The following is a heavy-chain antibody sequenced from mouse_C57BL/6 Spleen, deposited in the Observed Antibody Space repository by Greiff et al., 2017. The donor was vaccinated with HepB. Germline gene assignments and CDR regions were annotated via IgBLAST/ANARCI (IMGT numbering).Heavy chain of an antibody. J-gene: IGHJ4*01. CDR2: IYPGDGDT. CDR3: ARYYYSNYGAMDY. V-gene: IGHV1-82*01. Sequence: VQLQESGPELVKPGASVKISCKASGYAFSSSWMNWVKQRPGKGLEWIGRIYPGDGDTNYNGKFKGKATLTADKSSSTAYMQLSSLTSEDSAVYLCARYYYSNYGAMDYWGQGTSVTVSS. D-gene: IGHD2-5*01. CDR1: GYAFSSSW.